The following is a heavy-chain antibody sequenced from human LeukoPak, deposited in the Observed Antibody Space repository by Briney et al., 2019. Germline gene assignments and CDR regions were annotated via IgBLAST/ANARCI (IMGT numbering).Heavy chain of an antibody. D-gene: IGHD5-18*01. J-gene: IGHJ3*01. V-gene: IGHV1-69*04. CDR2: IIPILGRA. Sequence: GASVKVSCKASGGTFNSYSISWVRQAPGQGPEWMRRIIPILGRATYAQKFQGRVTITADKSTSTAYMELSSLGSEDPAVYYCARELDTAIIRAFDVWGQGTMVTVSS. CDR3: ARELDTAIIRAFDV. CDR1: GGTFNSYS.